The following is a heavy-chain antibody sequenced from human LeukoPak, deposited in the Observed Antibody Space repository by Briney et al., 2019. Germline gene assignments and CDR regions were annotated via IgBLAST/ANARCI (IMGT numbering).Heavy chain of an antibody. CDR2: ISWNSGSI. CDR3: AKDVSEAGDFDY. Sequence: GRSLRLSCAASGFTFDDYAMHWVRQAPGKGLEWVSGISWNSGSIGYADSVKGRFTISRDNAKNSLYLQMNSLRAEDTALYYCAKDVSEAGDFDYWGQGTLVTVSS. CDR1: GFTFDDYA. D-gene: IGHD6-19*01. J-gene: IGHJ4*02. V-gene: IGHV3-9*01.